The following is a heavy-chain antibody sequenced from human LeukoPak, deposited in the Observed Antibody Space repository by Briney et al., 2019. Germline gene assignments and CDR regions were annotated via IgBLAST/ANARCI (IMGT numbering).Heavy chain of an antibody. CDR2: IYTSGST. V-gene: IGHV4-4*07. CDR1: GGSISSYY. Sequence: SETLSLTCTVSGGSISSYYWSWIRQPAGKGLEWIGRIYTSGSTNYNPSLKSRVTMSVDTSKNQFSLKLSSVTAADTAVYYCARLGLVLDGPAIYSSSYFDYWGQGTLVTVSS. D-gene: IGHD6-6*01. CDR3: ARLGLVLDGPAIYSSSYFDY. J-gene: IGHJ4*02.